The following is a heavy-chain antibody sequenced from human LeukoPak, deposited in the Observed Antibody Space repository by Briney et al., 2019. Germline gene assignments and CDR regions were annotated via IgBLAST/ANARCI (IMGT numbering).Heavy chain of an antibody. Sequence: GASVKVSCKVSGYAVTELSIHWVRQAPGKGLEWMGGFDPEDNETIYAQKFQGRVTMTEDTSTDTAYMELSSLRSEDTAVYYCATDRVGATTFDYWGQGTLVTVSS. V-gene: IGHV1-24*01. D-gene: IGHD1-26*01. CDR1: GYAVTELS. CDR2: FDPEDNET. CDR3: ATDRVGATTFDY. J-gene: IGHJ4*02.